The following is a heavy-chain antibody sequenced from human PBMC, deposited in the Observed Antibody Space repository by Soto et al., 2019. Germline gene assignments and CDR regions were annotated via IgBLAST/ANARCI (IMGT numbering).Heavy chain of an antibody. V-gene: IGHV1-69*06. CDR1: GGTFSSYA. D-gene: IGHD3-22*01. J-gene: IGHJ3*02. Sequence: GASVKVSCKASGGTFSSYAISCVLQSPLQWLDWMGGIIPIFGTANYAQKFQGRVTITADKSTSTAYMELSSLRSEDTAVYYCARPFSYYYDSSGYPRNAFDIWGQGTMVTVSS. CDR3: ARPFSYYYDSSGYPRNAFDI. CDR2: IIPIFGTA.